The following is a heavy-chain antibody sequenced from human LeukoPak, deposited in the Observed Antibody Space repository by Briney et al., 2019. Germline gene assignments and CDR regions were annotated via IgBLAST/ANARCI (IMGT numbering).Heavy chain of an antibody. CDR1: GNNFINYW. CDR2: ISPTDSHT. J-gene: IGHJ5*02. Sequence: PGESLKISCKGSGNNFINYWIAWVRQMPEKGLEWMGIISPTDSHTKYSPSFQGQVTISADKSITTAYLQWISLKASDTAMYYCVRSPACSSGTCYPNWFDPWGQGTLVTVSS. D-gene: IGHD2-15*01. V-gene: IGHV5-51*01. CDR3: VRSPACSSGTCYPNWFDP.